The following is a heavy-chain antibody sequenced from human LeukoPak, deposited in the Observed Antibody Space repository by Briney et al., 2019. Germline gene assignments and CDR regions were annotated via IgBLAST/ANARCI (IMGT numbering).Heavy chain of an antibody. CDR1: GGSMSSYY. Sequence: SETLSLTCPVSGGSMSSYYWSWIRQPPGKGLEWIGYIYYSGSTKYNPSLQSRVTISVDTSKNQFSLKLSSVTAADTAVYYCARGARAGYNLEPFDYWGQGTLVTVSS. J-gene: IGHJ4*02. D-gene: IGHD5-24*01. CDR2: IYYSGST. CDR3: ARGARAGYNLEPFDY. V-gene: IGHV4-59*08.